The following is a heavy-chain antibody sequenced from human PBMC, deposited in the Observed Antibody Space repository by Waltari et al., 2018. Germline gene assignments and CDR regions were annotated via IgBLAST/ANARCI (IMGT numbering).Heavy chain of an antibody. J-gene: IGHJ5*02. Sequence: QLQLQESGQRLVKPSETLSLTCTVSGGSINTNTYFWAWIRQPPGKGLGWIGSVYYSGSTDYNESLKSRVTISVDTSKNQFSLNLSSVTAADTAVYYCASQDAAAVAYWFDPWGQGTPVTVSS. CDR2: VYYSGST. CDR1: GGSINTNTYF. CDR3: ASQDAAAVAYWFDP. V-gene: IGHV4-39*01. D-gene: IGHD2-15*01.